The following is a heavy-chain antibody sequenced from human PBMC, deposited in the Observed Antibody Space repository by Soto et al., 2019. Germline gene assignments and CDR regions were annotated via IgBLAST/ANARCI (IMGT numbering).Heavy chain of an antibody. V-gene: IGHV4-59*11. CDR2: VYSSGST. CDR3: ACGVHRDFDY. Sequence: PSETLSLTCTVSDGSLSSHSWNWIRQPPGRGLEWIGYVYSSGSTSYNPSLKSRVTISVDTSKNQFSLKLSSVTAADTAVYYCACGVHRDFDY. CDR1: DGSLSSHS. D-gene: IGHD1-1*01. J-gene: IGHJ4*01.